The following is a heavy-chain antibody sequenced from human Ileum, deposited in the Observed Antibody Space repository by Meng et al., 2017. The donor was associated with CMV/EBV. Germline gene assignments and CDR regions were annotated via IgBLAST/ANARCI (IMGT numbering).Heavy chain of an antibody. CDR1: GFSFSDFH. CDR2: ISRDNTYT. Sequence: VWVWESGGALVKPGGSLRLSCGSSGFSFSDFHMSWIRQAPGKGPEWVSFISRDNTYTNYADSVKGRFTISRDNAKNLLLLQMNSLRVEDTALYYCARGHYDSFWGRGTLVTVSS. J-gene: IGHJ4*02. CDR3: ARGHYDSF. D-gene: IGHD3-22*01. V-gene: IGHV3-11*06.